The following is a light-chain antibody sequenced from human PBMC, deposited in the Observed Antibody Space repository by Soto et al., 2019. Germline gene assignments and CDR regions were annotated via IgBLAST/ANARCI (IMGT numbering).Light chain of an antibody. CDR1: QSIRNW. V-gene: IGKV1-5*01. J-gene: IGKJ5*01. CDR2: DAS. Sequence: IQMTQSPSTLSASVGDRDTITCRASQSIRNWLAWYQQKPGKVPKLLIYDASSLASGVPSRFSGSGSGTEFTLTISSLQPDDFATYYCQQYNSYSVTFGQGTRLEIK. CDR3: QQYNSYSVT.